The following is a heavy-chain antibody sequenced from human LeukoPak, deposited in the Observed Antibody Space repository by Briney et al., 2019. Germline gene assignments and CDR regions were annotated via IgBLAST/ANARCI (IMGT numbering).Heavy chain of an antibody. Sequence: GGSLRLSCAASGFTFSSYWMHWVRQAPGKGLVWVSRINRDGTSTSYAYSVKGRFTISRDNTKNTLYLQMNGLRAEDTAVYYCALEIAAFDYWGQGTLVTVSS. CDR3: ALEIAAFDY. CDR2: INRDGTST. J-gene: IGHJ4*02. V-gene: IGHV3-74*01. D-gene: IGHD2-15*01. CDR1: GFTFSSYW.